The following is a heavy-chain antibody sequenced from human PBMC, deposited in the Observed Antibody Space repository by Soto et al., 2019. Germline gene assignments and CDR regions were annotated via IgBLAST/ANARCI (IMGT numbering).Heavy chain of an antibody. CDR1: GFTFSSYG. Sequence: LRLSCAASGFTFSSYGMHWVRQAPGKGLEWVALMSYDGITKYYGDPVKGRFTVSRDNSKNTLYLQMNSLRVEDTAIYYCAKDAVFFGVSAFDIWGQGTMVTVSS. CDR3: AKDAVFFGVSAFDI. D-gene: IGHD3-3*01. V-gene: IGHV3-30*18. J-gene: IGHJ3*02. CDR2: MSYDGITK.